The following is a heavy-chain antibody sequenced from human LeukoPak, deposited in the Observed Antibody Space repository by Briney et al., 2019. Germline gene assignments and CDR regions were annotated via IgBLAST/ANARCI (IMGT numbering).Heavy chain of an antibody. Sequence: GGSLRLSCAASGFTFSSYSMNWVRQAPGKGLEWVSYISSSSSTIYYADSVKGRFTISRDNAKNSLYLQMNSLRAEDTAVYYCTGYYYDSSGYQENWGQGTLVTVSS. CDR1: GFTFSSYS. D-gene: IGHD3-22*01. CDR3: TGYYYDSSGYQEN. V-gene: IGHV3-48*01. CDR2: ISSSSSTI. J-gene: IGHJ4*02.